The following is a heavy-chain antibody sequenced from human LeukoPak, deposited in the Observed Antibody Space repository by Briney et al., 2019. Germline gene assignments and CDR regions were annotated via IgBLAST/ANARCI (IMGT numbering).Heavy chain of an antibody. CDR2: ISYDGSNK. V-gene: IGHV3-30*18. J-gene: IGHJ3*02. CDR1: GFTFSSYG. D-gene: IGHD2-21*02. CDR3: AKDLRYCGGDCYYGAFDI. Sequence: PGGSLRLSCAASGFTFSSYGMHWVRQAPGKGLEWVAVISYDGSNKYYADSVKGRFTISRDNSKNTLYLQMNSLRAEDTAVYYCAKDLRYCGGDCYYGAFDIWGQGTMVTVSS.